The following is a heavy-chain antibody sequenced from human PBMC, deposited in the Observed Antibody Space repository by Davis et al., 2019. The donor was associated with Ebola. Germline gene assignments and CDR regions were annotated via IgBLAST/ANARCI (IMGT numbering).Heavy chain of an antibody. CDR1: RFTFSSYS. CDR3: ARGYTTFDY. D-gene: IGHD2/OR15-2a*01. V-gene: IGHV3-21*01. J-gene: IGHJ4*02. CDR2: ISSSSSYI. Sequence: GGSLRLSCAASRFTFSSYSMNWVRQAPGKGLEWVSSISSSSSYIYYADSVKGRFTISRDNAKNSLYLQMNSLRDEDTAIYYCARGYTTFDYWGQGTLVTVSS.